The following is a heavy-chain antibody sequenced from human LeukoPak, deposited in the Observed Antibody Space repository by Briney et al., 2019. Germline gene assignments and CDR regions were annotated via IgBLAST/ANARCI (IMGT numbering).Heavy chain of an antibody. CDR3: ARFYDFWSGYYGY. CDR1: GFTFSSYW. Sequence: GGSLRLSCAASGFTFSSYWMSWVRQAPGKGLEWVANIKQDGSEKYYVDSVKGRFTISRDNAKNSLYLQMNSLRAEDTAVYYCARFYDFWSGYYGYWGQGTLVTVSS. D-gene: IGHD3-3*01. CDR2: IKQDGSEK. J-gene: IGHJ4*02. V-gene: IGHV3-7*01.